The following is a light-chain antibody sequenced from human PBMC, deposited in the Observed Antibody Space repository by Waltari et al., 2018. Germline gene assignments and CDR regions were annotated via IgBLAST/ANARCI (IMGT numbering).Light chain of an antibody. CDR1: TSNIGNNY. V-gene: IGLV1-47*01. J-gene: IGLJ1*01. Sequence: QSVLTQPPSASATPGQSVTISCSGSTSNIGNNYVYWYQQLLGAAPKLLVYRNHPRPSGVPGRFSGSKSDTSTSLTISGLRSEDEAEYYCASWDDSLSAYFFGTGTKVTVL. CDR3: ASWDDSLSAYF. CDR2: RNH.